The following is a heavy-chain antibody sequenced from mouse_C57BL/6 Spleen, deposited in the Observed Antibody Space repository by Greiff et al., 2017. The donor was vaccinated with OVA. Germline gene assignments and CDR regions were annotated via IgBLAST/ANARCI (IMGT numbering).Heavy chain of an antibody. Sequence: QVQLQQPGAELVKPGASVKLSCKASGYTFTSYWMHWVKQRPGQGLEWIGMIHPNSGSTNYNEKFKSKATLTVDKSSSTAYMQLSSLTSEDSAVYYCARDWYYYGSSYDVWGTGTTVTVSS. CDR1: GYTFTSYW. CDR3: ARDWYYYGSSYDV. D-gene: IGHD1-1*01. J-gene: IGHJ1*03. CDR2: IHPNSGST. V-gene: IGHV1-64*01.